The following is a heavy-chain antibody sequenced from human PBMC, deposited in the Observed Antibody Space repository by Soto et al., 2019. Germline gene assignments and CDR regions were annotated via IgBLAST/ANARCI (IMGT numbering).Heavy chain of an antibody. D-gene: IGHD2-2*03. CDR2: IDAGNGNT. J-gene: IGHJ4*02. Sequence: GDLVKVSCKASGYTFTSYAMHWVRQAPGLRLEWMGWIDAGNGNTKYSQKFQGRVTITRDTSASTAYMELSSLRSEDTAVYYCARDGYCSSTSCYGTPVDYWGQGTLVTVSS. CDR3: ARDGYCSSTSCYGTPVDY. CDR1: GYTFTSYA. V-gene: IGHV1-3*01.